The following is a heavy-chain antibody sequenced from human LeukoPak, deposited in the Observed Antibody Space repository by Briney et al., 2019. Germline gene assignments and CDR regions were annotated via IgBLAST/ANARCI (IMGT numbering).Heavy chain of an antibody. CDR2: INPNSGGT. Sequence: ASVKVSCKASGYTFTGYYMHWVRQAPGQGLEWMGWINPNSGGTNYAQKLQGRVTMTTDTSTSTAYMELRSLRSDDTAVYYCARRGQQLACFDYWGQGTLVTVSS. CDR1: GYTFTGYY. D-gene: IGHD6-13*01. V-gene: IGHV1-2*02. CDR3: ARRGQQLACFDY. J-gene: IGHJ4*02.